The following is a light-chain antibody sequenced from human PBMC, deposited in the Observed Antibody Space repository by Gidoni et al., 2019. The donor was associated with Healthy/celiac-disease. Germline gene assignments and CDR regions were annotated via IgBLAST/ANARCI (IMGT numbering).Light chain of an antibody. Sequence: DIQMTQSPSSLSASVGDRVPITCRASQSISSYLNWYQQKPGKAPKLLIYAASSLQSGVPSRFSGSGSGTDFTLTISSLQPEDFATYYCQQSYSLTFGGGTKVEIK. CDR2: AAS. CDR1: QSISSY. CDR3: QQSYSLT. J-gene: IGKJ4*01. V-gene: IGKV1-39*01.